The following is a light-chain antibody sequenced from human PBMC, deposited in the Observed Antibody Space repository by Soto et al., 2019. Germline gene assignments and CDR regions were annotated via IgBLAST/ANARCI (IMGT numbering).Light chain of an antibody. V-gene: IGKV4-1*01. CDR3: QQYYSRPFT. CDR2: WAS. J-gene: IGKJ3*01. CDR1: QSVVYSSNDKNY. Sequence: MSNTPKTLAVSLGERATINCKSSQSVVYSSNDKNYLAWYQQKPGQPPRLLIYWASTRESGVPDRVTGGGSGTDFTLTISSLQAEDVAVYYSQQYYSRPFTFGPGAKVAIK.